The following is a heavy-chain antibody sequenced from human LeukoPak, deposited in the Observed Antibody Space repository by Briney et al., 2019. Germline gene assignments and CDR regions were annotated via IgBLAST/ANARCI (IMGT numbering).Heavy chain of an antibody. CDR3: ARDPRRTSFGLPLQDSSGYVGD. V-gene: IGHV3-30*03. Sequence: PGRSLRLSCAASGFTFSSYGMHWVRQAPGKGLEWVAVISYDGSNKYYADSVKGRFTISRDNSKNTLYLQMNSLRAEDTAVYYCARDPRRTSFGLPLQDSSGYVGDWGQGTLVTVSS. D-gene: IGHD3-22*01. CDR2: ISYDGSNK. CDR1: GFTFSSYG. J-gene: IGHJ4*02.